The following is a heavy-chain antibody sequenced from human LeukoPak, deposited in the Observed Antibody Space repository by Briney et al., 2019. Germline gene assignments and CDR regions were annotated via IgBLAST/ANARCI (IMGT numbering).Heavy chain of an antibody. CDR2: IYSGGST. J-gene: IGHJ4*02. Sequence: GGSQRLSCAASGFIVSTNYMSWVRQAPGKGLEWVSLIYSGGSTYYADSLKGRFIISRDTSKNTLYLQMNSLRAEDTAVYYCARVDYGDYDLDYWGQGTLVTVSS. D-gene: IGHD4-17*01. CDR1: GFIVSTNY. CDR3: ARVDYGDYDLDY. V-gene: IGHV3-66*01.